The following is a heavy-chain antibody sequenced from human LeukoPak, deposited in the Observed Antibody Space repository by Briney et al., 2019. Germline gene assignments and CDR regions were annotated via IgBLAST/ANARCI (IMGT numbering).Heavy chain of an antibody. D-gene: IGHD3-22*01. Sequence: ASVKVSCKASGGTFSSYAISWVRQAPGQGLEWMGGIIPIFGTANYAQKFQGRVTITADKSTSTAYMELSSLRSEDTAVYYCARDLVGLYDSSGYYAPFDYWGQGTLVTVSS. CDR2: IIPIFGTA. V-gene: IGHV1-69*06. J-gene: IGHJ4*02. CDR3: ARDLVGLYDSSGYYAPFDY. CDR1: GGTFSSYA.